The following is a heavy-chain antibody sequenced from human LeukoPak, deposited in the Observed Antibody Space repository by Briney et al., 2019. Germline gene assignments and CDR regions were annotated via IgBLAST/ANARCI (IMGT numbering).Heavy chain of an antibody. CDR1: GVSISSGGYY. J-gene: IGHJ4*02. V-gene: IGHV4-31*03. Sequence: SETLSLTCTVSGVSISSGGYYWSWIRQHPGKGLEWIGYIYYSGSTYYNPSLKSRVTISVDTSKNQFSLKLSSVTAADTAVYYCASGKGTVNMIDHWGQGTLVTVSS. D-gene: IGHD4-17*01. CDR2: IYYSGST. CDR3: ASGKGTVNMIDH.